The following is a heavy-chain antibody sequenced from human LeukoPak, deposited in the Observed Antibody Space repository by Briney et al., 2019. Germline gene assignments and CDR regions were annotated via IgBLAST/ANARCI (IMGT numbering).Heavy chain of an antibody. D-gene: IGHD6-13*01. CDR2: IWYDGSEK. CDR3: ATGGAAAGYAFHI. J-gene: IGHJ3*02. Sequence: PGRSLRLSCAASGFTFSRYGMHWVRQAPGKGLEWVAVIWYDGSEKYYADSVKGRFTVSKDNAKNTMDLQMHSVRAEDTALYYCATGGAAAGYAFHIWGQGTMVTVSS. V-gene: IGHV3-33*01. CDR1: GFTFSRYG.